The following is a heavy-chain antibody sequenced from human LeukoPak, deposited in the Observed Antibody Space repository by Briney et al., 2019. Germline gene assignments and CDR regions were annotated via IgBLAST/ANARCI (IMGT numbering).Heavy chain of an antibody. J-gene: IGHJ5*02. CDR2: INHSGST. CDR1: GGSFSGYY. CDR3: ARELAVVVPAAIGWFDP. Sequence: PSETLSLTCAVYGGSFSGYYWSWIRKPPGKGLEWMGEINHSGSTNYNPSLKSRVTISVDTSKNQFSLKLSSVTAADTAVYYCARELAVVVPAAIGWFDPWGQGTLVTVSS. D-gene: IGHD2-2*02. V-gene: IGHV4-34*01.